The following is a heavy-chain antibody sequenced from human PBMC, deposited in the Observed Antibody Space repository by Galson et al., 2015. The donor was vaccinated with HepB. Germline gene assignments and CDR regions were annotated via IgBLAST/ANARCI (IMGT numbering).Heavy chain of an antibody. J-gene: IGHJ5*02. V-gene: IGHV6-1*01. Sequence: CAISGDSVSSNSAAWNWIRQSPSRGLEWLGRTYYRFKWYYDYAVSVKSRITINPDISKNQFSLQLNSVTPEDTAVYYCARNVNYDTSGYYYKPGWIDPWGQGTLVTVSS. CDR3: ARNVNYDTSGYYYKPGWIDP. CDR2: TYYRFKWYY. D-gene: IGHD3-22*01. CDR1: GDSVSSNSAA.